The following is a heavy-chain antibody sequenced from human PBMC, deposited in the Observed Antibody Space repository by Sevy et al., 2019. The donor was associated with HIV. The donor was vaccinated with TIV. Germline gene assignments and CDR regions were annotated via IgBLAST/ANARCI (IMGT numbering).Heavy chain of an antibody. Sequence: GGSLGLSCAASGFSFSGYNMNWVRQAPGKGLEWVSYLSSSTSTIHYADSVKGRFTISRDNAKNSLFLQMNSLRDEDTAVYYCARDSSWNYDSYFYGMDVWGQGTTVTVSS. D-gene: IGHD1-7*01. CDR3: ARDSSWNYDSYFYGMDV. V-gene: IGHV3-48*02. CDR1: GFSFSGYN. CDR2: LSSSTSTI. J-gene: IGHJ6*02.